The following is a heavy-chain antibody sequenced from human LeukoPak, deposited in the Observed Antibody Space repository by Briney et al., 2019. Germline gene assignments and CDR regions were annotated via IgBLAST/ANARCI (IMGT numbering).Heavy chain of an antibody. J-gene: IGHJ3*02. Sequence: ASVKVSCKASGYTFTSYYMHWVRQAPGQGLDWMGIINPSGGSTSYAQKFQGRVTMTRDMSTSTVYMELSSLRSEDTAVYYCARDLQINTGTIAATPDAFDIWGQGTMVTVSS. CDR2: INPSGGST. CDR1: GYTFTSYY. D-gene: IGHD2-15*01. V-gene: IGHV1-46*01. CDR3: ARDLQINTGTIAATPDAFDI.